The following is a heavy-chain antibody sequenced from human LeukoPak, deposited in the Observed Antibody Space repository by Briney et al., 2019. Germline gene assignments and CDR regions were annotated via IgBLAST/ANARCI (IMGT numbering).Heavy chain of an antibody. D-gene: IGHD1-26*01. J-gene: IGHJ4*02. V-gene: IGHV1-2*02. CDR2: INPNSGGT. CDR3: ARFSGSSLGLDY. CDR1: GYTFTGYY. Sequence: ASVRVSCKASGYTFTGYYMHWVRQAPGQGVEWMGWINPNSGGTNYAQKFQRRVTMTRHTSISTAYMELSRLRSDDTAVYYCARFSGSSLGLDYWGQGTLVPVSS.